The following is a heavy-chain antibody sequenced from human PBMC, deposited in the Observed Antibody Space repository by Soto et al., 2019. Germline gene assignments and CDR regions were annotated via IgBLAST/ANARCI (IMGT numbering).Heavy chain of an antibody. CDR2: IYYSGST. CDR1: GGSISSGGYY. CDR3: AGVRLLDCSSTSCRTQGFQH. V-gene: IGHV4-31*03. D-gene: IGHD2-2*01. J-gene: IGHJ1*01. Sequence: SETLSLTCTVSGGSISSGGYYWSWIRQHPGKGLEWIGYIYYSGSTYYSPYLKGRVTNPVDTSKNQFSLKLTPVTAADTAVYYCAGVRLLDCSSTSCRTQGFQHWGQGTLVTVSS.